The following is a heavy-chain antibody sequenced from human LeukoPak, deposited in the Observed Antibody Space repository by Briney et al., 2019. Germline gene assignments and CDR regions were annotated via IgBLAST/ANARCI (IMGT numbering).Heavy chain of an antibody. J-gene: IGHJ6*02. CDR3: ARVEVGAENYYYYGMDV. D-gene: IGHD1-26*01. CDR1: GYTFTSYA. V-gene: IGHV1-3*01. CDR2: INAGNGNT. Sequence: ASVKVSCKASGYTFTSYAMHWVRQAPGQRLEWMGWINAGNGNTKYSQKFQGRVTITRDTSASTAYMELSSLRSGDTAVYYCARVEVGAENYYYYGMDVWGQGTTVTVSS.